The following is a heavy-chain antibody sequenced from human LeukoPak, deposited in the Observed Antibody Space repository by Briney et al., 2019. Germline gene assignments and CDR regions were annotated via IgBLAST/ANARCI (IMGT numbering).Heavy chain of an antibody. CDR1: GFPFSGYG. CDR3: ATEYDNLDDYFDY. D-gene: IGHD1-1*01. Sequence: PGRSLRLSCTASGFPFSGYGMHWVRQAPGKGPEWVAAISSDGSKKDYADSVKGRFSISRDKSKNTLYLQMNGLRPEDTAVYYCATEYDNLDDYFDYWGQGTLVIVSS. CDR2: ISSDGSKK. J-gene: IGHJ4*02. V-gene: IGHV3-30*03.